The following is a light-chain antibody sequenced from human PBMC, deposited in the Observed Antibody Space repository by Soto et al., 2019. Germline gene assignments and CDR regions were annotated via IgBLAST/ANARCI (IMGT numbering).Light chain of an antibody. V-gene: IGKV1-39*01. CDR2: AAS. CDR3: QQSYSTPRVT. Sequence: DIQMTQSPSSLSASVGDRATITCRASQSISRYLNCYQQKPGKAPKLXXYAASSLQSGVPSSFSGGGSWTDLTLTISSLQPEDFATYDCQQSYSTPRVTFGQGTRLEIK. CDR1: QSISRY. J-gene: IGKJ5*01.